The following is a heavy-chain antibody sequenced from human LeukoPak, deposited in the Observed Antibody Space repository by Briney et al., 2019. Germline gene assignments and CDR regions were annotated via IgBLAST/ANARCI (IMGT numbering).Heavy chain of an antibody. CDR2: IIPILGIA. Sequence: GASVKVSCKASGGTFSSYTINWVRQAPGQGLEWMGWIIPILGIANYAQKFQGRVTITADKSTSTAYMELSSLRSEDTAVYYCARDDYGSGRPWGQGTLVTVSS. J-gene: IGHJ5*02. D-gene: IGHD3-10*01. V-gene: IGHV1-69*10. CDR1: GGTFSSYT. CDR3: ARDDYGSGRP.